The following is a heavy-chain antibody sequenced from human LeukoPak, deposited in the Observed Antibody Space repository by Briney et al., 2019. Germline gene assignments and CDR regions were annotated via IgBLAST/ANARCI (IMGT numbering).Heavy chain of an antibody. CDR1: GYTFTSYY. V-gene: IGHV1-2*02. J-gene: IGHJ3*02. CDR3: ARPSGSYVPYDAFDI. D-gene: IGHD1-26*01. CDR2: INPNSGGT. Sequence: GASVKVSCKASGYTFTSYYMHWVRQAPGQGLEWMGWINPNSGGTNYAQKFQGRVTMTRDTSISTAYMELSRLRSDDTAVYYCARPSGSYVPYDAFDIWGQGTMVTVSS.